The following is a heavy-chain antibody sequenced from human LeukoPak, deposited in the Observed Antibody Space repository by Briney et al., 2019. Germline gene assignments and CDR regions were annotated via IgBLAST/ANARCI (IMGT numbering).Heavy chain of an antibody. CDR2: IFHSGST. CDR3: ARGLVGWFGP. V-gene: IGHV4-30-2*01. D-gene: IGHD1-26*01. J-gene: IGHJ5*02. CDR1: GGSISSGGYS. Sequence: SQTLSLTCAVSGGSISSGGYSWSWIRQPPGKGLEWIGYIFHSGSTYYNPSLKSRVTISVDRSKNQFSLKLSSVTAADTAVYYCARGLVGWFGPWGQGTLVTVSS.